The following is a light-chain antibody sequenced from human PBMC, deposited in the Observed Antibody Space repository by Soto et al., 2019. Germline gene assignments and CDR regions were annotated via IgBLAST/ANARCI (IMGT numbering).Light chain of an antibody. J-gene: IGLJ1*01. Sequence: QSALTQPASVSGSPGQSITISCTGTSSDVGGYKYVSWYQQHPGKAPKLMIYDIRNRPSGVSNRFSGSKSGNTASLTISGRQAEDEADYYCSSYTSSSTRVFGTGTQLTVL. CDR1: SSDVGGYKY. CDR2: DIR. CDR3: SSYTSSSTRV. V-gene: IGLV2-14*03.